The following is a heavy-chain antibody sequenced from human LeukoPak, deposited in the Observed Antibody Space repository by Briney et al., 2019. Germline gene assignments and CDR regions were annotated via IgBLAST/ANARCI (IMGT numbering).Heavy chain of an antibody. CDR1: GGSISSSSYY. D-gene: IGHD3-10*01. J-gene: IGHJ3*02. CDR3: ANRLPLHYGSGSYKGRLGAFDI. V-gene: IGHV4-39*01. Sequence: PSETLSLTCTVSGGSISSSSYYWGWIRQPPGKGLEWIGSIYYSGSTYYNPSLKSRVTISVDTSKNQFSLKLSSVTAADTAVYYCANRLPLHYGSGSYKGRLGAFDIWGQGTMVTVSS. CDR2: IYYSGST.